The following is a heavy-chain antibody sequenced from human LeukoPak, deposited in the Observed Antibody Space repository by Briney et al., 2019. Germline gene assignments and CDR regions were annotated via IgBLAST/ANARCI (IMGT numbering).Heavy chain of an antibody. CDR1: GYSFTSYW. J-gene: IGHJ3*02. CDR3: ARHPEVAGSAFDI. D-gene: IGHD5-12*01. CDR2: IYPGDSDT. V-gene: IGHV5-51*01. Sequence: GESLQISCEGSGYSFTSYWIGWVRQMPGKGLEWMGIIYPGDSDTRYSPSFQGQVTISADKSISTAYLQWSSLKASDTAMYYCARHPEVAGSAFDIWGQGTMVTVSS.